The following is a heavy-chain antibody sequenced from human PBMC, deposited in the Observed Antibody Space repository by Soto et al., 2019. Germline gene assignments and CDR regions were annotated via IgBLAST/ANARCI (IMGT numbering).Heavy chain of an antibody. CDR2: ISYDGSNK. J-gene: IGHJ4*02. CDR3: AKAPLSGSYGGFFDY. D-gene: IGHD1-26*01. V-gene: IGHV3-30*18. CDR1: GFTFSSYG. Sequence: PGGSLRLSCAASGFTFSSYGMHWVRQAPGKGLEWVAVISYDGSNKYYADSVKGRFTISRDNSKNTLYLQMNSLRAEDTAVYYCAKAPLSGSYGGFFDYWGQGTLVTVSS.